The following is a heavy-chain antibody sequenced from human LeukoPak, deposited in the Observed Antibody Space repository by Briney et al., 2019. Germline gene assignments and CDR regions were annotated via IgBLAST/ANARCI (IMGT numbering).Heavy chain of an antibody. Sequence: ASVKVSCKASGYTFTGYYMHWVRQAPGHGLEWMGWINPNSGGTNYAQKFQGRVTMTRATSISTAYMELSRLRSDDTAVYYCAKDALWFGELFPDVWGKGTTVTISS. CDR3: AKDALWFGELFPDV. V-gene: IGHV1-2*02. CDR1: GYTFTGYY. D-gene: IGHD3-10*01. J-gene: IGHJ6*04. CDR2: INPNSGGT.